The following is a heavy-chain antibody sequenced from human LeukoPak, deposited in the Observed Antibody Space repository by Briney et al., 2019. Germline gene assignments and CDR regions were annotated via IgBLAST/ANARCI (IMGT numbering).Heavy chain of an antibody. CDR1: GGSFSGYY. CDR2: INHSGST. Sequence: SETLSLTCAVYGGSFSGYYWSWSRQPPGKGLEWIGEINHSGSTNYNPSLKSRVTISVDTSNNQFSLKLSSVTAADTAVYYCARVVVVVAIPGYYGMDVWGKGTTVTVSS. J-gene: IGHJ6*04. D-gene: IGHD2-15*01. V-gene: IGHV4-34*01. CDR3: ARVVVVVAIPGYYGMDV.